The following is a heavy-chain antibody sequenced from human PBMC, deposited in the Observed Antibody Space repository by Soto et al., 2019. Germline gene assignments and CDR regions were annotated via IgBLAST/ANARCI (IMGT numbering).Heavy chain of an antibody. D-gene: IGHD5-12*01. J-gene: IGHJ3*02. CDR3: ARESYSGYDLGI. CDR1: GYTLTELS. CDR2: FDPEDGET. Sequence: ASVKVSCKVSGYTLTELSMHWVRQAPGKGLEWMGGFDPEDGETIYAQKFQGRVTITADKSTDTAYMELSSLRSEDTAVYYCARESYSGYDLGIWGQGTMVTVSS. V-gene: IGHV1-24*01.